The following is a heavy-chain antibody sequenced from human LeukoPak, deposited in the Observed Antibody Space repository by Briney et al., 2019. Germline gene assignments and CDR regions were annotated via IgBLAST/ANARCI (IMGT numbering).Heavy chain of an antibody. J-gene: IGHJ6*03. D-gene: IGHD2-2*02. Sequence: PGGSLRLSCAASGFTFSSYSMNWVRQAPGKGLEWVSSISSSSSYIYYADSVKGRFTISRDNAKNSLYLQMKSLRAEDTALYYCAREQYQLLYGYYYMDVWGKGTTVTVSS. V-gene: IGHV3-21*04. CDR2: ISSSSSYI. CDR3: AREQYQLLYGYYYMDV. CDR1: GFTFSSYS.